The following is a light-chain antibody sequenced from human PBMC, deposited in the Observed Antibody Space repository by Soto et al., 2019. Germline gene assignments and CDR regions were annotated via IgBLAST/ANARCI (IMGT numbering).Light chain of an antibody. CDR3: QSYDISLSVVV. J-gene: IGLJ2*01. CDR1: SSNLGTGFD. Sequence: QSVLTQPPSVSGALGQRVTISCTGSSSNLGTGFDVHWYQHLPGAGPRLLIFRNTNRPSGVPDRFSGSKSGASASLAITGLQAEDEADYYCQSYDISLSVVVFGGGTQLTVL. CDR2: RNT. V-gene: IGLV1-40*01.